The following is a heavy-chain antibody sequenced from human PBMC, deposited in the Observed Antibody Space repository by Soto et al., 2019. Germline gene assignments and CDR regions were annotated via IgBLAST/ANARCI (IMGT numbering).Heavy chain of an antibody. Sequence: GESLKISCKGSGYSFTSYWIGWVRQMPGKGLEWMGIIYPGDSDTRYSPSFQGQVTISADKSISTAYLQWSSLKASDTAMYYCAXERYCSSTSLCGMDVWGQGTTVTVSS. CDR1: GYSFTSYW. V-gene: IGHV5-51*01. D-gene: IGHD2-2*01. CDR2: IYPGDSDT. CDR3: AXERYCSSTSLCGMDV. J-gene: IGHJ6*02.